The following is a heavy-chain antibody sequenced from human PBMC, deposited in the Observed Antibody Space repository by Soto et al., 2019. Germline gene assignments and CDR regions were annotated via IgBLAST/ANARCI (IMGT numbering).Heavy chain of an antibody. CDR2: IYPGDSDT. V-gene: IGHV5-51*01. D-gene: IGHD1-26*01. Sequence: PGESLKISCKGSGYSFTSYWIGWVRQMPGKGLEWMGIIYPGDSDTRYSPSFQGQVTISADKSISTAYLQWSSLKASDTAMYYCARPPLGGIGDDAFDIWGQGTMVTVSS. CDR1: GYSFTSYW. CDR3: ARPPLGGIGDDAFDI. J-gene: IGHJ3*02.